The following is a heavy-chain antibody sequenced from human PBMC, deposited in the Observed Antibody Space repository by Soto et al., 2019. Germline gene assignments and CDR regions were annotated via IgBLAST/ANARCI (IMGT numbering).Heavy chain of an antibody. CDR1: GGSISSSSYY. Sequence: SETLSLTCTVSGGSISSSSYYWGWIRQPPGKGLEWIGSIYYSGSTYYNPSLKSRVTISVDTSKNQFSLKLSSVTAADTAVYYCARRDYDSSGYYYVSYGMDVWGQGTTVTVSS. CDR2: IYYSGST. CDR3: ARRDYDSSGYYYVSYGMDV. V-gene: IGHV4-39*01. D-gene: IGHD3-22*01. J-gene: IGHJ6*02.